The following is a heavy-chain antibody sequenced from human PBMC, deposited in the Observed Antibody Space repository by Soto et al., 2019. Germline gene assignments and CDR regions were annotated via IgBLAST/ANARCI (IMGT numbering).Heavy chain of an antibody. CDR1: GYTFSSIG. V-gene: IGHV1-18*01. CDR2: ISPHKGDT. D-gene: IGHD3-10*01. J-gene: IGHJ4*02. Sequence: ASVKVSCKTSGYTFSSIGISWLRQAPGQGLEWMGWISPHKGDTYYAQRLQGRVTMTTDASTSTAYMELRSLRSDDTAVYFCARDLDGSGSYYTNYWGQGTLVTVSS. CDR3: ARDLDGSGSYYTNY.